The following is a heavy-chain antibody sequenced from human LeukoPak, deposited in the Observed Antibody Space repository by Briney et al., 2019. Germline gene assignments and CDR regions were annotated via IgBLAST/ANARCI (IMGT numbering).Heavy chain of an antibody. CDR3: AKDGDYCGGDCYFGTFDI. V-gene: IGHV3-23*01. D-gene: IGHD2-21*02. J-gene: IGHJ3*02. CDR1: GFTFSSYA. CDR2: FSGSGGST. Sequence: PGGSLRLSCAASGFTFSSYAMSWVRPAPGKGLEWVSTFSGSGGSTYYADSVKGRFTISRDNSKNTLYLQMNSLRAEDTAVYYCAKDGDYCGGDCYFGTFDIWGQGTMVTVSS.